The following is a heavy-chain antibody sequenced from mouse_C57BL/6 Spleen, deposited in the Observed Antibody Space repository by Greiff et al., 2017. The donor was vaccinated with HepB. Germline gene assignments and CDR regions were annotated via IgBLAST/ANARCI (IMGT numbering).Heavy chain of an antibody. CDR3: ARGTTVVAYYAMDY. Sequence: EVQLQQSGPELVKPGASVKISCKASGYTFTDYYMNWVKQSHGKSLEWIGDINPNNGGTSYHQKFKGKATLTVDKSSSTAYMELRSLTSEDSAVYYCARGTTVVAYYAMDYWGQGTSVTVSS. CDR2: INPNNGGT. J-gene: IGHJ4*01. V-gene: IGHV1-26*01. CDR1: GYTFTDYY. D-gene: IGHD1-1*01.